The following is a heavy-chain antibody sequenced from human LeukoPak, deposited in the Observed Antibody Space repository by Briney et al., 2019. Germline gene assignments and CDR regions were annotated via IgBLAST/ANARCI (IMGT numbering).Heavy chain of an antibody. CDR2: ISGDGTST. J-gene: IGHJ3*02. Sequence: GGSLRLSCAASGFTFNEYAMHWVRQVPGKGLEWLSLISGDGTSTYYGDSMRGRFTISRDNAKNLLYLQMNSLRTDDTAVYYCVRDFGDRYDIFDIWGQGTMVTVSS. V-gene: IGHV3-43*02. CDR3: VRDFGDRYDIFDI. D-gene: IGHD3-9*01. CDR1: GFTFNEYA.